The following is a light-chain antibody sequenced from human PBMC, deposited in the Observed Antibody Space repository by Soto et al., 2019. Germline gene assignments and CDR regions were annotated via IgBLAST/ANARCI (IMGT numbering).Light chain of an antibody. V-gene: IGLV2-14*01. CDR1: SSDVGGHND. CDR3: SSYTSDITPYV. J-gene: IGLJ1*01. CDR2: AVS. Sequence: QSVLTQPASVSGSPGQSITISCTGTSSDVGGHNDVSWYQQHPGKAPKLLIYAVSNRPSGVSNRFSGSKSGNTASLTISGLQAEDEADYYCSSYTSDITPYVFGTGTKVNVL.